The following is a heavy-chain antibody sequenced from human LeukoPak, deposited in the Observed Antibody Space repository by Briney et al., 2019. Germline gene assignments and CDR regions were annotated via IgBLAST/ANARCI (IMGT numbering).Heavy chain of an antibody. D-gene: IGHD3-3*01. CDR2: ISSSGTTI. V-gene: IGHV3-11*04. Sequence: GGSLRLSCAASGFTVSSNYMSWVRQAPGKGLEWVSYISSSGTTIFYADSVKGRFTISRDNAKKSLYLQMKSLRAEDTAVYYCARENFLDVWGQGTTVTVSS. J-gene: IGHJ6*02. CDR3: ARENFLDV. CDR1: GFTVSSNY.